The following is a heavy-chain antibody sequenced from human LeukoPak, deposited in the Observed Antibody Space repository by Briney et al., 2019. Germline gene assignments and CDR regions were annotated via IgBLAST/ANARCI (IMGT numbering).Heavy chain of an antibody. CDR3: ARQLAGLAPPGFIDS. Sequence: ETLSLTCTVSGGSINSPYWTWIRQPPGKGLEWIGYIYYGGSTDYSPSLKSRATISLDTSKDQFSLHLTSVTAADTAVYYCARQLAGLAPPGFIDSWGQGTLVTVSS. J-gene: IGHJ4*02. CDR1: GGSINSPY. V-gene: IGHV4-59*08. D-gene: IGHD3-3*02. CDR2: IYYGGST.